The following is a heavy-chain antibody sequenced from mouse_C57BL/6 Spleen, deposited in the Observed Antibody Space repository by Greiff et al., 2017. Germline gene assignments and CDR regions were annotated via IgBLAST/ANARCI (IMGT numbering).Heavy chain of an antibody. Sequence: VMLVESGAELVKPGASVKISCKASGYAFSSYWMNWVKQRPGKGLEWIGQIYPGDGDTNYNGQFKGKATLTADKSSSTAYMQLSSLTSEDSAVYFCARRTTEGFDYWGQGTTLTVSS. J-gene: IGHJ2*01. CDR2: IYPGDGDT. CDR1: GYAFSSYW. V-gene: IGHV1-80*01. D-gene: IGHD1-1*01. CDR3: ARRTTEGFDY.